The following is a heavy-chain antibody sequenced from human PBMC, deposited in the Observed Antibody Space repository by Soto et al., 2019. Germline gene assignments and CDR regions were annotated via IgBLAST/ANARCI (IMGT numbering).Heavy chain of an antibody. CDR3: AKDLDIGWLRLAFDY. CDR2: ISGSGGST. CDR1: GFTFSSYA. V-gene: IGHV3-23*01. D-gene: IGHD5-12*01. J-gene: IGHJ4*02. Sequence: GGSLRLSCAASGFTFSSYAMSWVRQAPGKGPEWVSAISGSGGSTYYADSVKGRFTISRDNSKNTLYLQMNSLRAEDTAVYYCAKDLDIGWLRLAFDYWGQGTLVTVSS.